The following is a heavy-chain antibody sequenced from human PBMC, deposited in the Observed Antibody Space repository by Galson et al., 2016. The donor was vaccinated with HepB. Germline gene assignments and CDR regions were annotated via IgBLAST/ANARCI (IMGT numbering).Heavy chain of an antibody. J-gene: IGHJ6*02. V-gene: IGHV4-39*01. CDR2: IYYSGST. CDR3: ARRYFDFWSGLVDYYGMDV. Sequence: SETLSLTCTVSGGSINSSSYYWGWIRQPPGKGLEWIGSIYYSGSTYYNPSLKSRVTMSVNTSKNQFSLRLSSVTAADTAVYYCARRYFDFWSGLVDYYGMDVWGQGTTVTVSS. CDR1: GGSINSSSYY. D-gene: IGHD3-3*01.